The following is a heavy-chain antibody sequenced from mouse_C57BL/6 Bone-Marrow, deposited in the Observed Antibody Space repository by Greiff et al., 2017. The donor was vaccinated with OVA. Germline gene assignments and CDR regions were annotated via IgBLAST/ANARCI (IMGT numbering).Heavy chain of an antibody. D-gene: IGHD1-1*01. V-gene: IGHV1-42*01. Sequence: EVQVVESGPELVKPGASVKISCKASGYSFTGYYMNWVKQSPEKSLEWIGEINPSTGGTTYNQKFKAKATLTVDKSSSTAYMQLKSLTSEDSAVYYCARTDYFWYFDVWGTGTTVTVSS. CDR3: ARTDYFWYFDV. CDR1: GYSFTGYY. J-gene: IGHJ1*03. CDR2: INPSTGGT.